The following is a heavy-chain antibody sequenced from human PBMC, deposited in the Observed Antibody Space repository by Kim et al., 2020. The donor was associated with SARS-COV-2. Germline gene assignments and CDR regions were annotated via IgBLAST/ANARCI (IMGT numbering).Heavy chain of an antibody. J-gene: IGHJ6*02. D-gene: IGHD6-19*01. CDR1: GFTFSSYA. CDR3: AKDYSSGWLYYYYYGMDV. V-gene: IGHV3-23*01. Sequence: GGSLRLSCAASGFTFSSYAMSWVRQAPGKGLEWVSAISGSGGITYYADSVKGRFTISRDNSKNTLYLQMNSLRAEDTAVYYCAKDYSSGWLYYYYYGMDVWGQGTTVTVSS. CDR2: ISGSGGIT.